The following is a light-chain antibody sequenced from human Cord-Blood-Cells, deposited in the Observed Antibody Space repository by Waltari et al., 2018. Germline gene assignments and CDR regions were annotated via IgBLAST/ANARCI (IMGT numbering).Light chain of an antibody. CDR2: DAS. J-gene: IGKJ1*01. CDR3: QQRSNWPRT. CDR1: QSVSIY. V-gene: IGKV3-11*01. Sequence: EIVLTQSPAPLSLSPGERSTLSCRASQSVSIYLAWYQQKTGQAPRLLIYDASNRATGIPARFSGSGSGTDFTLTISSLEPEDFAVYYCQQRSNWPRTFGQGTKVEIK.